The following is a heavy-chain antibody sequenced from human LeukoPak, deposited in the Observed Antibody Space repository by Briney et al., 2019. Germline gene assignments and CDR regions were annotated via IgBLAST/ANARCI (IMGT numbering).Heavy chain of an antibody. V-gene: IGHV1-46*01. D-gene: IGHD3-10*01. CDR2: INPSGGST. CDR3: ARALLWFGELDYFDY. CDR1: GYTFTSYY. Sequence: GASVKVSCKASGYTFTSYYMHWVRQAPGQGLEWMGIINPSGGSTSYAQKFQGRVTMTRDTSTSTVCMELSSLRSEDTAVYYCARALLWFGELDYFDYWGQGTLVTVSS. J-gene: IGHJ4*02.